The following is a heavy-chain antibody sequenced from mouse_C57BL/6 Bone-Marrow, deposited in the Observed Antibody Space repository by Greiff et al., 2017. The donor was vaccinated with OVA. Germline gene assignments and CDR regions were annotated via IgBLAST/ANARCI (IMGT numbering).Heavy chain of an antibody. V-gene: IGHV1-54*01. CDR3: ARWGIFTTVVRTHWCFNV. CDR2: IHPGSGGT. D-gene: IGHD1-1*01. CDR1: GYAFTNYL. J-gene: IGHJ1*03. Sequence: QVQLQQSGAELVRPGTSVKVSCKASGYAFTNYLIEWVKQRPGQGLEWIGVIHPGSGGTNYNEKLKGKGTLTAAQSSSTSYMQLISLTSEDSAVYFCARWGIFTTVVRTHWCFNVWGTGTTVTVSS.